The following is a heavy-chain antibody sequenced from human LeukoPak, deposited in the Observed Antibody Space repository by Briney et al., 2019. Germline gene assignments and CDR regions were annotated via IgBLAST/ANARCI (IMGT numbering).Heavy chain of an antibody. CDR3: ARDKFGGY. V-gene: IGHV3-30*03. D-gene: IGHD3-16*01. Sequence: PGRSLRLSCAASGFTFSSYGMHWVRQAPGKGLEWVAVISYDGSNKYYADSVKGRFTISRDNSKNTLYLQMNSLRAEDTAVYYCARDKFGGYWGQGTLVTVSS. CDR1: GFTFSSYG. CDR2: ISYDGSNK. J-gene: IGHJ4*02.